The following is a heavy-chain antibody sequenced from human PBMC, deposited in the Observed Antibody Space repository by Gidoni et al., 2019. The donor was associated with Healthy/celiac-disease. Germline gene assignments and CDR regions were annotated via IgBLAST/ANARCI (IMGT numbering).Heavy chain of an antibody. Sequence: GRFTISRDNSKNTLYLQMNSLRAEDTAVYYCAKARYYDSSGYYAWGQGTLVTVSS. D-gene: IGHD3-22*01. J-gene: IGHJ5*02. CDR3: AKARYYDSSGYYA. V-gene: IGHV3-23*01.